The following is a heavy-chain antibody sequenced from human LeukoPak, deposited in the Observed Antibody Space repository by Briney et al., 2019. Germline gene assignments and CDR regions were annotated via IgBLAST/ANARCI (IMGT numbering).Heavy chain of an antibody. D-gene: IGHD6-13*01. V-gene: IGHV3-66*02. CDR3: ARVHSSSCWFDP. CDR2: MYSGGST. Sequence: GGSLRLSCAASGFTFSSNYMSWVRQAPGKGLEWVSVMYSGGSTYYSDSVKGRFTISSDNSKNTLYLQMNSLRAEDTAVYYCARVHSSSCWFDPWGQGTLVTVSS. CDR1: GFTFSSNY. J-gene: IGHJ5*02.